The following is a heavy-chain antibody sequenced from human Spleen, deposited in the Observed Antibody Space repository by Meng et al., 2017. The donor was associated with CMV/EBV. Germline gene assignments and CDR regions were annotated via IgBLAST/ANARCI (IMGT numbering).Heavy chain of an antibody. CDR2: IYYSGST. CDR3: ARVFWSGYLGWFDP. D-gene: IGHD3-3*01. V-gene: IGHV4-39*07. Sequence: SGGSISSSSYYWGWIRQPPGKGLEWIGSIYYSGSTYYNPSLKSRVTISVDTSKNQFSLKLSSVTAADTAVYYCARVFWSGYLGWFDPWGQGTLVTVSS. CDR1: GGSISSSSYY. J-gene: IGHJ5*02.